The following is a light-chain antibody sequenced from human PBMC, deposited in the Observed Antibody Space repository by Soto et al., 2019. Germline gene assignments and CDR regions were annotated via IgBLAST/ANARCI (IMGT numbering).Light chain of an antibody. CDR1: SSDVGGYNY. J-gene: IGLJ1*01. Sequence: QSVLPQPPSASGSTGQSVTISCTGPSSDVGGYNYVSWYQQHPGKAPKLMIYEVSKRPSGVHDRFSGSKSGNMTYLSVSGLQAADEADYFCSSDAGSNSYVIGTGSEVTVL. CDR2: EVS. V-gene: IGLV2-8*01. CDR3: SSDAGSNSYV.